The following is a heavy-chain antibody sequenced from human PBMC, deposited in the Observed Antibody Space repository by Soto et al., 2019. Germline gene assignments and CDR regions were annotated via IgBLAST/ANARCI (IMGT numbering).Heavy chain of an antibody. Sequence: PGGSLRLSCAASGFTFSSYGMHWFRQAPGKGLEWVAVISYDGSNKYYADSVKGRFTISRDNSKNTLYLQMNSLRAEDTAVYYCAKDIGTPGIAAAGTLTGAFDIWGQGTMVTVSS. CDR1: GFTFSSYG. J-gene: IGHJ3*02. CDR2: ISYDGSNK. CDR3: AKDIGTPGIAAAGTLTGAFDI. D-gene: IGHD6-13*01. V-gene: IGHV3-30*18.